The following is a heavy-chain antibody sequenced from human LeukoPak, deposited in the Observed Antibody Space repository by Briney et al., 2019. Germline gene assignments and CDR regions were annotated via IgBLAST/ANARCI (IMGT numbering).Heavy chain of an antibody. Sequence: GASVKVSCKASGYTFTGYYMHWVRQAPGQGLGWMGWINPNSGGTNYAQKFQGWVTMTRDTSISTAYMELSRLRSDDTAVYYCAREKGWVIGTMVRGVDYGMDVWGKGTTVTVSS. J-gene: IGHJ6*04. CDR3: AREKGWVIGTMVRGVDYGMDV. CDR2: INPNSGGT. D-gene: IGHD3-10*01. CDR1: GYTFTGYY. V-gene: IGHV1-2*04.